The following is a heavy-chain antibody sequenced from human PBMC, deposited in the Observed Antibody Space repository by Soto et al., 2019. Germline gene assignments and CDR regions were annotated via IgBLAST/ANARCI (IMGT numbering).Heavy chain of an antibody. V-gene: IGHV3-23*01. CDR1: GFTFSSYA. CDR2: ISGSGGST. J-gene: IGHJ5*02. D-gene: IGHD2-2*02. CDR3: AKYPSKLYCSSTSCYKDWFDP. Sequence: GGSLRLSCGASGFTFSSYAMSWVRQAPGKGLEWVSAISGSGGSTYYADSVKGRFTISRDNSKNTLYLQMNSLRAEDTAVYYCAKYPSKLYCSSTSCYKDWFDPWGQGTLVTVSS.